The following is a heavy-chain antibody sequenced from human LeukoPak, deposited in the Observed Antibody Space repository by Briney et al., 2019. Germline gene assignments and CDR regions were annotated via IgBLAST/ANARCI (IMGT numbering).Heavy chain of an antibody. J-gene: IGHJ5*02. V-gene: IGHV4-59*12. CDR3: ARALVWSSGWYGNWFDP. CDR1: GGSISTYY. D-gene: IGHD6-19*01. CDR2: IFYSGST. Sequence: SETLSLTCTVSGGSISTYYWSWIRQPRGKGLEGVGYIFYSGSTNYSPSLKSRVTISVDTSKNQFSLKLSSVTAADTAVYYCARALVWSSGWYGNWFDPWGQGTLVTVSS.